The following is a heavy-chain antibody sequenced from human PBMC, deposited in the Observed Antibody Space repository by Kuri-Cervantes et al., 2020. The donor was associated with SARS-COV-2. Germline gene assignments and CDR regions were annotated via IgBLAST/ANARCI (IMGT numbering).Heavy chain of an antibody. Sequence: GGSLRLSCTASGFTFGDYAMSWVRQAPGKGLEWVGFIRSKAYGGTTEYAASVKGRFTNSRDDSKSIAYLQMNSLKTEDTAVYYCARDQSPPNPYDSSGYYYEGDAFDIWGQETRVT. CDR3: ARDQSPPNPYDSSGYYYEGDAFDI. D-gene: IGHD3-22*01. V-gene: IGHV3-49*04. J-gene: IGHJ3*02. CDR1: GFTFGDYA. CDR2: IRSKAYGGTT.